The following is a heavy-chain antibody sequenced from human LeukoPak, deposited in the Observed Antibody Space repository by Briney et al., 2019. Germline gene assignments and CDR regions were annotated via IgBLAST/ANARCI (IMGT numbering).Heavy chain of an antibody. J-gene: IGHJ5*02. D-gene: IGHD3-3*01. CDR3: AKETYYDFWSGSSNWFDP. V-gene: IGHV3-48*01. Sequence: GGSLRLSCAASGFTFSSYSMNWVRQAPGKGLEWVSYISSSSSTIYYADSVKGRFTISRDNAKNSLCLQMNSLRAEDTAVYYCAKETYYDFWSGSSNWFDPWGQGTLVTVSS. CDR1: GFTFSSYS. CDR2: ISSSSSTI.